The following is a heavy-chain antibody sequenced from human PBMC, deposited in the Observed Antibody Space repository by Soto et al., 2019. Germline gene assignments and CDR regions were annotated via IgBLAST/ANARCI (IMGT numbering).Heavy chain of an antibody. Sequence: QVQLRESGPGLVKPSETLSLTCTVSGGSISSYYWSWIRQPPGEGLEWIGYIYSSGSPNYNPSLKIRVTVSLDTPKSQFSLKLTSVTAAVTAVYYCARARFLFNYFFDYWGQGTLVTVSS. CDR2: IYSSGSP. J-gene: IGHJ4*02. CDR1: GGSISSYY. V-gene: IGHV4-59*01. CDR3: ARARFLFNYFFDY. D-gene: IGHD3-3*01.